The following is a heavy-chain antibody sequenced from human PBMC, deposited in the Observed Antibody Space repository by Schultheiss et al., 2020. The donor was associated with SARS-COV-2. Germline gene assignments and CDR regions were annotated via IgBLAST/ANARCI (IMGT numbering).Heavy chain of an antibody. CDR2: IIPIFGTA. J-gene: IGHJ4*02. CDR3: ARRMVQGVISIYFVY. D-gene: IGHD3-10*01. CDR1: GGTFSSYA. V-gene: IGHV1-69*13. Sequence: SVKVSCKASGGTFSSYAISWVRQAPGQGLEWMGGIIPIFGTANYAQKFQGRVTITADESTSTAYMELSSLRSEDTAVYYCARRMVQGVISIYFVYWGQGTLVTVSS.